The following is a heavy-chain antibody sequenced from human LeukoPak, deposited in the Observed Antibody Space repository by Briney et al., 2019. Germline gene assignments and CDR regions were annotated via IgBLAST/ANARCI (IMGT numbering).Heavy chain of an antibody. CDR1: GFTFSNAW. D-gene: IGHD2-15*01. V-gene: IGHV3-15*01. Sequence: GGSLRLSCAASGFTFSNAWMSWVRQAPGKGLEWVGRIKSKTDGGATDYAAPVKGRFTISRDDSKNTLYLQMNSLKTEDTAVYYCTTDRTPRSWWSHYFDYWGQGTPVTLSS. J-gene: IGHJ4*02. CDR3: TTDRTPRSWWSHYFDY. CDR2: IKSKTDGGAT.